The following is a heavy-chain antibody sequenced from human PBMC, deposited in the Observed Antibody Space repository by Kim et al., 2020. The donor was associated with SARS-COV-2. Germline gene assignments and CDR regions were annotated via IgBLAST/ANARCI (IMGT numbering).Heavy chain of an antibody. V-gene: IGHV1-2*02. Sequence: ASVKVSCKASGYTFTGYYMHWVRQAPGQGLEWMGWINPNSGGTNYAQKFQGRVTMTRDTSISTAYMELSRLRSDDTAVYYCATFSLFSGPTPFDYWGQGTLVTVSS. CDR1: GYTFTGYY. J-gene: IGHJ4*02. CDR3: ATFSLFSGPTPFDY. CDR2: INPNSGGT. D-gene: IGHD6-25*01.